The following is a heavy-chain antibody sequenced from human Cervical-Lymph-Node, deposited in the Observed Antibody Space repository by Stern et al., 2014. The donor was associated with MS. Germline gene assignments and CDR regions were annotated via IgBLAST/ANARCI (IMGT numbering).Heavy chain of an antibody. V-gene: IGHV3-9*01. Sequence: EVQLVESGGGLVQPGRSLRLSCAASGFRFDDYAMQWVRQPPGKGLEWVSGISSNGGTFGYADSVKGRFTISRDNAKNSLFLLMDSLRPEDTAFYYCAKDIMPGSIWRGAVFDYWGQGILVTVSS. D-gene: IGHD3-3*01. CDR2: ISSNGGTF. CDR1: GFRFDDYA. J-gene: IGHJ4*02. CDR3: AKDIMPGSIWRGAVFDY.